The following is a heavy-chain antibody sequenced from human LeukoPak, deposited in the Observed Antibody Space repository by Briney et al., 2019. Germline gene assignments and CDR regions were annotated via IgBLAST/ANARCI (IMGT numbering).Heavy chain of an antibody. CDR3: ARGWYRSGYPST. D-gene: IGHD3-3*01. V-gene: IGHV4-4*02. J-gene: IGHJ5*02. Sequence: SGTLSLTCAVSGVSISSGHWWSWVRQPPGKGLEWIGEIYHSGSTNYNASLKSRVTISVDTSKNQFSLKLNSVTAADTAVYYCARGWYRSGYPSTWGQGTLVTVSS. CDR2: IYHSGST. CDR1: GVSISSGHW.